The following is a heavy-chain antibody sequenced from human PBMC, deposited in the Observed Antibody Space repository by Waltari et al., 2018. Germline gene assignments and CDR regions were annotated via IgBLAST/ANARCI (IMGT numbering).Heavy chain of an antibody. J-gene: IGHJ3*01. CDR2: ISYSGAT. V-gene: IGHV4-39*01. D-gene: IGHD3-16*01. CDR1: GGSITSSRHY. Sequence: TCSVSGGSITSSRHYWGWIRQPPGKGLEWTGTISYSGATYYNPSLRSRVTISLDTSKNQFSLKLNSVTAADTAVYYCATYVGASVGTAAFDVWGQGTMVTVSS. CDR3: ATYVGASVGTAAFDV.